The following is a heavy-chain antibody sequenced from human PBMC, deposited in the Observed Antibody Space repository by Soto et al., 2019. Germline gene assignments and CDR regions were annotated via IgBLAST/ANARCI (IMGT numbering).Heavy chain of an antibody. CDR2: INHSGST. Sequence: SETLSLTCTVYGGSFSGYYWIWIRQPPGKGLEWIGEINHSGSTNYNPSLKSRVTISVDTSKNQFSLKLSSVTAADTAVYYCARAGYYGSGSYYKSPWFEPWGQGTLVTVSS. V-gene: IGHV4-34*01. CDR1: GGSFSGYY. D-gene: IGHD3-10*01. CDR3: ARAGYYGSGSYYKSPWFEP. J-gene: IGHJ5*02.